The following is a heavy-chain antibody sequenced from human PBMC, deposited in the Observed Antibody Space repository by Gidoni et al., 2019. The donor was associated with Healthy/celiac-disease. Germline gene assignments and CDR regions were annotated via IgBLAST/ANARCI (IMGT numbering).Heavy chain of an antibody. CDR1: GGSFSGYY. CDR3: ARGRYSSSYNYYYYGMDV. Sequence: QVQLQQWGAGLLKPSETLSLTCAVHGGSFSGYYWSWTRQPPGKGLEWIGEIHHSGSTNDHPSLKSRVTISVDTSKNQFSLKLSSVTAADTAVYYCARGRYSSSYNYYYYGMDVWGQGTTVTVSS. CDR2: IHHSGST. V-gene: IGHV4-34*01. D-gene: IGHD6-6*01. J-gene: IGHJ6*02.